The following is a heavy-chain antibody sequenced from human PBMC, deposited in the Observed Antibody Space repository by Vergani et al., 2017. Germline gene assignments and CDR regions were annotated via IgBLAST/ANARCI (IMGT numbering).Heavy chain of an antibody. CDR1: GFTFSTYA. D-gene: IGHD1-26*01. CDR2: LTGGGGST. J-gene: IGHJ4*02. V-gene: IGHV3-23*01. CDR3: VKDAGSYENLFAS. Sequence: EVQLLESGGSLKQPGGSVRLSCAASGFTFSTYAMHWVRQAPGKGLEWVSALTGGGGSTYYADSFKGRFIISRDNSRDTLYLQMNSLRPEDTATYYCVKDAGSYENLFASWGQGTLVTVSS.